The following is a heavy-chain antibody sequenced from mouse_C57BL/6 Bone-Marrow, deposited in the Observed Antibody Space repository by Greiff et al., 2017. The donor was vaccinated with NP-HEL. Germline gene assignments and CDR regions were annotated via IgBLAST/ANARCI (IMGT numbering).Heavy chain of an antibody. CDR2: ISSGGSYT. Sequence: EVKLMESGGDLVKPGGSLKLSCAASGFTFSSYGMSWVRQTPDKRLEWVATISSGGSYTSYPDSVKGRFTISRDNAKNTLYRQMSSLKYEDTAMYYCASPYDYDVAWFAYWGQGTLVTVSA. CDR3: ASPYDYDVAWFAY. CDR1: GFTFSSYG. V-gene: IGHV5-6*01. J-gene: IGHJ3*01. D-gene: IGHD2-4*01.